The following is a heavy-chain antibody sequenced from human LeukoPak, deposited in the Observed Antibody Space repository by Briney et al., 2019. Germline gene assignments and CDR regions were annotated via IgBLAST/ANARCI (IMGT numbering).Heavy chain of an antibody. CDR3: AKDRDYGDYPSAYYYYMDV. CDR1: GFTFSSYG. V-gene: IGHV3-30*02. J-gene: IGHJ6*03. CDR2: IRYDGTNK. Sequence: GGSLRLSCAASGFTFSSYGIHWVRQAPGKGLEWVAFIRYDGTNKWYADSVKGRSTISRDNSKNTLYLQMNSLRVEDTAVYHCAKDRDYGDYPSAYYYYMDVWGKGTTVTASS. D-gene: IGHD4-17*01.